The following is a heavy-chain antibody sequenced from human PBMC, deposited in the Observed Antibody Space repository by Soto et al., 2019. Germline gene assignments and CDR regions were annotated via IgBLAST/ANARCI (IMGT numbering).Heavy chain of an antibody. CDR1: GGSINYNSYY. CDR3: ARLVVVAPVANA. Sequence: XTLSLTCSVSGGSINYNSYYWGWIRRPPGKGLEWVGGIFYTGTTYYSPSLKDRVTISVDTSKNSFSLNLTSVTAADTAVYFCARLVVVAPVANAWGQGTLVTVSS. CDR2: IFYTGTT. D-gene: IGHD2-2*01. J-gene: IGHJ5*02. V-gene: IGHV4-39*02.